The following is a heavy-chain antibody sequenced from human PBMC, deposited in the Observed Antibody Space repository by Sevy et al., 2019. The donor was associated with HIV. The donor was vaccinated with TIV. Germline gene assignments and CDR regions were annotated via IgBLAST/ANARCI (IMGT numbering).Heavy chain of an antibody. D-gene: IGHD1-1*01. CDR2: IHYGGST. CDR3: ARHQEGGTYPLDS. CDR1: GVSISGFF. J-gene: IGHJ4*02. V-gene: IGHV4-59*08. Sequence: SETLSLTCTVSGVSISGFFWTWVRQFPGRGLEFIAYIHYGGSTYSNPSLKSRVTVSLDTSANQISLRLSSVTAADTALYFCARHQEGGTYPLDSWGKGTLVTVSS.